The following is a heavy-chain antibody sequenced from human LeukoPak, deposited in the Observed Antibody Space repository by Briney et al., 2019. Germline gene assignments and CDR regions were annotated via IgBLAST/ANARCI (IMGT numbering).Heavy chain of an antibody. CDR3: ARPDSSGYYYFFDY. D-gene: IGHD3-22*01. CDR1: GFTFSSYA. CDR2: ISGSGGST. J-gene: IGHJ4*02. Sequence: GGSLKLSCAASGFTFSSYAMSWVRQAPGKGLEWVAAISGSGGSTYYADSVKGRFTISRDNSKNTLYLQMNSLRAEDTAVYYCARPDSSGYYYFFDYWGQGTLVTVSS. V-gene: IGHV3-23*01.